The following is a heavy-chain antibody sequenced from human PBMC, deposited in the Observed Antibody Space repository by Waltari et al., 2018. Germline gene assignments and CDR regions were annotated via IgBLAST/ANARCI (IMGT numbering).Heavy chain of an antibody. J-gene: IGHJ6*03. CDR1: GYSISSGYY. CDR2: IYHSGST. V-gene: IGHV4-38-2*02. CDR3: ARDGYNSYYYYYYMDV. D-gene: IGHD5-12*01. Sequence: QVQLQESGPGLVKPSETLSLTCTVSGYSISSGYYWGWIRQPPGKGLEWIGSIYHSGSTYYNPSLKSRVTISVDTSKNQFSLKLRSVTAADTAVYYCARDGYNSYYYYYYMDVWGKGTTVTVSS.